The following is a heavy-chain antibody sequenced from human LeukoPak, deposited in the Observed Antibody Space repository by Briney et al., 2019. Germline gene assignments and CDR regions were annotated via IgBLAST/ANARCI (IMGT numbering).Heavy chain of an antibody. CDR2: ISAYNGNT. V-gene: IGHV1-18*01. J-gene: IGHJ6*02. Sequence: GASVKVSCKASGYTCTSYGISWVRQAPGQGLEWMGWISAYNGNTNYAQKLQGRVTMTTDTSTSTAYMELRSLRSDDTAVYYCARVLYCSSTSCSSYGMDVWGQGTTVTVSS. CDR3: ARVLYCSSTSCSSYGMDV. D-gene: IGHD2-2*01. CDR1: GYTCTSYG.